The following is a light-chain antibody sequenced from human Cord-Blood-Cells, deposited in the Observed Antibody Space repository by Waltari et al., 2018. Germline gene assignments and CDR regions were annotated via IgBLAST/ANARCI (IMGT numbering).Light chain of an antibody. CDR2: EVS. CDR1: SSDVGGYNY. Sequence: QSALTQPASVSGSPGQSITISCTGTSSDVGGYNYVSWYHQHPGKAPKLMIYEVSNRPSGVSNRFSGSKSGNTASLTISGRQAEDEADYYCSSYTSSSTYVVFGGGTKLTVL. J-gene: IGLJ2*01. V-gene: IGLV2-14*01. CDR3: SSYTSSSTYVV.